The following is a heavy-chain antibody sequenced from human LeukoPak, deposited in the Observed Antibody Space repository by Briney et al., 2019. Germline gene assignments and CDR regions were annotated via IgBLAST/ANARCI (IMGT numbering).Heavy chain of an antibody. CDR1: GYTFTGHY. D-gene: IGHD6-19*01. CDR3: ARDKGRDGSGWYPYHDY. J-gene: IGHJ4*02. V-gene: IGHV1-2*02. Sequence: ASVKVSCKASGYTFTGHYIHWVRQAPGQGLEWMGWINTNTGGTNYAQNFQGRVTMTRETSITTAYLDLSSLRSDDTAVYYCARDKGRDGSGWYPYHDYWGQGTLATVSS. CDR2: INTNTGGT.